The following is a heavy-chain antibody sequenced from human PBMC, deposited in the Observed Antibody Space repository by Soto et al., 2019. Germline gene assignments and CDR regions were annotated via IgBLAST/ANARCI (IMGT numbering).Heavy chain of an antibody. CDR1: GGSSSSYY. V-gene: IGHV4-59*12. D-gene: IGHD1-20*01. CDR3: ARAPGITGTHTPWGPYFDY. Sequence: SETLSLTCTVSGGSSSSYYWSWIRQPPGKGLEWIGYIYYSGSTNYNPSLKSRVTISVDRSKNQFSLKLSSVTAADTAVYYCARAPGITGTHTPWGPYFDYWGQGTLVTVSS. J-gene: IGHJ4*02. CDR2: IYYSGST.